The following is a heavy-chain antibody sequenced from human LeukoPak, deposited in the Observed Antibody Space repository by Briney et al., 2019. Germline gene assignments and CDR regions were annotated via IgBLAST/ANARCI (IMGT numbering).Heavy chain of an antibody. V-gene: IGHV1-69*04. Sequence: SVKVSCKASGGTFSSYAISWVRQAPGQGLEWMGRIIPILGIANYAQKFQGRVTITADKSTSTAYMELSSLKASDTAMYFCARMGVAAANTLHAFDFWGQGTMVTVSS. CDR3: ARMGVAAANTLHAFDF. CDR2: IIPILGIA. CDR1: GGTFSSYA. J-gene: IGHJ3*01. D-gene: IGHD6-13*01.